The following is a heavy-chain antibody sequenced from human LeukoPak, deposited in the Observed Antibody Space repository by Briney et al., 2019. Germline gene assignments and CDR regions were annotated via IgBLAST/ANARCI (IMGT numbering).Heavy chain of an antibody. CDR2: IRSKANSYAT. J-gene: IGHJ5*02. Sequence: GGSLRLSCAASGFTFSGSAMHWVRQASGKGLEWVGRIRSKANSYATAYAASVKGRFTISRDDSKNTAYLQMNSLKTEDTAVYYCTTSGWSNWFDPWGQGTLVTVSS. CDR3: TTSGWSNWFDP. CDR1: GFTFSGSA. D-gene: IGHD6-19*01. V-gene: IGHV3-73*01.